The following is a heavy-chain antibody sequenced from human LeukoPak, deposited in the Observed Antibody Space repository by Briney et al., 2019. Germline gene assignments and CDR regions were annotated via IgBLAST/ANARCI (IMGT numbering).Heavy chain of an antibody. CDR3: ARGPNYDFWSGYVYYFDY. J-gene: IGHJ4*02. D-gene: IGHD3-3*01. V-gene: IGHV1-8*03. CDR2: MNPNSGNT. Sequence: ASVKVSCKASGYTFTSYDINWVRQAPGQGLEWMGWMNPNSGNTGYAQKFQGRVTITRNTSISTAYMELSSLRSEDTAVYYCARGPNYDFWSGYVYYFDYWGQGTLVTVSS. CDR1: GYTFTSYD.